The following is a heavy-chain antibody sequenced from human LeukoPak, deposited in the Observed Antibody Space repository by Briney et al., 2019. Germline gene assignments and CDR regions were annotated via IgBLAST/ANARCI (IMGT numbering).Heavy chain of an antibody. CDR1: GFTFSSYG. Sequence: GGSLRLSCAAFGFTFSSYGMNWVRQAPGKGPEWISYISRSGATIYYADSVKGRFTISRDNAKNSLYLQMSSLGAEDTAIYYCSRDRGGGDIYFDYWGQGTLVTVSS. CDR3: SRDRGGGDIYFDY. J-gene: IGHJ4*02. V-gene: IGHV3-48*03. CDR2: ISRSGATI. D-gene: IGHD2-21*02.